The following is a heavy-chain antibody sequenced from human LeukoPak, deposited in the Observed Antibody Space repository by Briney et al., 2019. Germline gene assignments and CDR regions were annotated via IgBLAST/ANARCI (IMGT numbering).Heavy chain of an antibody. J-gene: IGHJ4*02. Sequence: PSGTLSLTCTVSSGSIGSSNWWSWVRQTPGKGLEWIGEISLGGNTNHNPSLRSRVTISVDQSKNQLFLKLTSVTAADTAVYYCARELPRSTTFLDYWGQGTLVTVSS. CDR3: ARELPRSTTFLDY. CDR1: SGSIGSSNW. V-gene: IGHV4-4*02. CDR2: ISLGGNT. D-gene: IGHD1-14*01.